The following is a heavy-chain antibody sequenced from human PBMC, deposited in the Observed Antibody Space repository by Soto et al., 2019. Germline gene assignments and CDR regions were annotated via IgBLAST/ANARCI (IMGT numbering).Heavy chain of an antibody. CDR1: GFTFSTYG. CDR2: ISYDGVNK. J-gene: IGHJ4*02. Sequence: QVQLVESGGGVVQPGRSLRLSCAASGFTFSTYGMHWVRQAPGKGLEGVSVISYDGVNKYYSDSVKGQFTISRAKFKNPLSLQMNKLRAEDTPVYYCAKSVYNWQEGFFHFWGQRNLVTVSS. D-gene: IGHD1-1*01. V-gene: IGHV3-30*18. CDR3: AKSVYNWQEGFFHF.